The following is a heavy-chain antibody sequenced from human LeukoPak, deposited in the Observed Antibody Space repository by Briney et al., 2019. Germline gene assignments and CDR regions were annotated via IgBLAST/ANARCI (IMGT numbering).Heavy chain of an antibody. D-gene: IGHD3-3*01. Sequence: ASVKVSCTASGYTFTSYYMHWVRQAPGQGLEWMGIINPSGGSTSYAQKFQGRVTMTRDMSTSTVYMELSSLRSEDTAVYYCAREFFPSDAFDIWGQGTMVTVSS. CDR2: INPSGGST. CDR1: GYTFTSYY. J-gene: IGHJ3*02. V-gene: IGHV1-46*01. CDR3: AREFFPSDAFDI.